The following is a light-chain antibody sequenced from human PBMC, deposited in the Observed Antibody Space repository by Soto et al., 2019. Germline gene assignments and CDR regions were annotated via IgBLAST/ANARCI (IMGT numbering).Light chain of an antibody. Sequence: DVQMAQSPSSLSASVGDRVTITCRASQYITTYLNWYQQKPGKAPKLLIYAASILQSGVPSRFSGRGSVSDFTLTISGLEAWDVATPDGQDSNSNVFIFGRGTRL. CDR2: AAS. CDR3: QDSNSNVFI. V-gene: IGKV1-39*01. CDR1: QYITTY. J-gene: IGKJ1*01.